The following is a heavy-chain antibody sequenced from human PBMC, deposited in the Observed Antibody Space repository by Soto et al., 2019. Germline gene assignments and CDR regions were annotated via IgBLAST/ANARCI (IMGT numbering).Heavy chain of an antibody. Sequence: SETLSLTCTVSGGSISSSSYYWGWIRQPPGKGLEWIGSIYYSGSTYYNPSLKSRVTISVDTSKNQFSLKLSSVTAADTAVYYCARHGLVRGMTTVTPFDYWGQGTLVTVSS. V-gene: IGHV4-39*01. CDR1: GGSISSSSYY. J-gene: IGHJ4*02. CDR2: IYYSGST. D-gene: IGHD4-17*01. CDR3: ARHGLVRGMTTVTPFDY.